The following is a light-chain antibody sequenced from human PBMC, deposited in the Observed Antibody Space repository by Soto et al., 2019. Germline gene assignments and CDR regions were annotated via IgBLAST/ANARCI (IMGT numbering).Light chain of an antibody. CDR2: KDS. CDR3: QSADSSFVV. CDR1: ALTKQY. J-gene: IGLJ2*01. V-gene: IGLV3-25*03. Sequence: SYELTQPPSVSVSPGQTARITCSGDALTKQYAYWYQQKPGQAPVLVIYKDSERPSGIPERFSGSSSGTTVTLTISGVQAEDEADYYCQSADSSFVVFGGGTKLTVL.